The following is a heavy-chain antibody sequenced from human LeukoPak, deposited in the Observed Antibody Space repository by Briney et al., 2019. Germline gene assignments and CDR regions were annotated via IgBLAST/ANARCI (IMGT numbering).Heavy chain of an antibody. V-gene: IGHV1-69*13. Sequence: SVKVSCKASGGTFSSYAISWVRQAPGQGLEWMGGIIPIFGTANYAQKFQGRVTTTADESTSTAYMELSSLRSEDTAVYYCARDLLRFGAFDIWGQGTMVTVSS. CDR3: ARDLLRFGAFDI. J-gene: IGHJ3*02. D-gene: IGHD2-15*01. CDR2: IIPIFGTA. CDR1: GGTFSSYA.